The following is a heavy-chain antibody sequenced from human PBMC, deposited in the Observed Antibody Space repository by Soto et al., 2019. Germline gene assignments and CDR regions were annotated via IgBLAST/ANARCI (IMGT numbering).Heavy chain of an antibody. J-gene: IGHJ4*02. CDR3: ARSSGWYPYFDY. Sequence: SETLSLTCTVSGGSISSYYWSWIRQPPGKGLEWIGYIYYSGSTNYNPSLKSRVTISVDTSKNQFSLKLSSVTAADTAVYYCARSSGWYPYFDYWGQGTLVTVSS. CDR1: GGSISSYY. CDR2: IYYSGST. D-gene: IGHD6-19*01. V-gene: IGHV4-59*01.